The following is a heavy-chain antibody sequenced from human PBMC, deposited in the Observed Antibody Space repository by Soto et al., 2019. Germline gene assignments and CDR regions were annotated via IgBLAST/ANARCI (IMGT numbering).Heavy chain of an antibody. J-gene: IGHJ5*02. V-gene: IGHV4-34*01. CDR3: AQIGSTPP. Sequence: SETLSLTCAVYGGSFSGYYWSWIRQPPGKGLEWIGEINHSGSTNYNPSLKSRVTISVDTSKNQFSLKLSSVTAADTAVYYWAQIGSTPPGGQGTLVTFS. CDR2: INHSGST. D-gene: IGHD2-2*01. CDR1: GGSFSGYY.